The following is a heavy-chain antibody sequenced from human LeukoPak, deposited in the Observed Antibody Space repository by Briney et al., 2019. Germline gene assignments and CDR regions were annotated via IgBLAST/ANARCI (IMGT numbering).Heavy chain of an antibody. V-gene: IGHV3-21*04. CDR2: IDTSSRYI. D-gene: IGHD4/OR15-4a*01. Sequence: PGGSLRLSCAASGFTFSSYSMNWVRQAPGKGLEWVSSIDTSSRYIYYGDSVKGRFTISRDNSKNTLYLQMNSLRAEDTAVYYCARRAGAYSHPYDYWGQGTLVTVSS. J-gene: IGHJ4*02. CDR1: GFTFSSYS. CDR3: ARRAGAYSHPYDY.